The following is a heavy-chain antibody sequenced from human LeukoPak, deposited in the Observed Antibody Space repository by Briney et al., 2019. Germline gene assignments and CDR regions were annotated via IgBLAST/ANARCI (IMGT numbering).Heavy chain of an antibody. D-gene: IGHD5-12*01. V-gene: IGHV1-58*02. CDR3: AATGYSGYMFDP. CDR1: GFTFTCSA. CDR2: IVVGSGNT. Sequence: GASVKVSCKASGFTFTCSAMQWVRQARGQRLEWIGWIVVGSGNTNYAQKFQERVTITRDMSTSTAYMELSSLRYEDTAVYYCAATGYSGYMFDPWGQGTLVTVSS. J-gene: IGHJ5*02.